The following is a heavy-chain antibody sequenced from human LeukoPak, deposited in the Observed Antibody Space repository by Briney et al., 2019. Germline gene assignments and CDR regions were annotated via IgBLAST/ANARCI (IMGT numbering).Heavy chain of an antibody. D-gene: IGHD3-10*01. CDR2: IIGRGGST. V-gene: IGHV3-23*01. Sequence: PGGSLRLSCAASGFTFSSYGMSWVRQAPGKGLEWVSAIIGRGGSTYYADSVKGRFTISRDNPKNTLYLQLNSLRAEDTAVYYCACGGSGSPFDYWGQGTLVTVSS. CDR3: ACGGSGSPFDY. CDR1: GFTFSSYG. J-gene: IGHJ4*02.